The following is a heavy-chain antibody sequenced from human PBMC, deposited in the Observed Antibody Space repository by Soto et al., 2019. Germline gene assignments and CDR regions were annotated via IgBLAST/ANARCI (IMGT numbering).Heavy chain of an antibody. V-gene: IGHV3-21*01. D-gene: IGHD1-7*01. J-gene: IGHJ6*03. CDR3: ASIRGAGTTEFWDYYYTDV. Sequence: EVQLVESGGGLVKPGGSLRLSCAASGFTFSSYSMNWVRQAPGKGLEWVSSISSSSSYIYYADSVKGRFTISRDNAKNSLYLQMNSLRAEDTAVYYCASIRGAGTTEFWDYYYTDVWGKGTTVTVSS. CDR2: ISSSSSYI. CDR1: GFTFSSYS.